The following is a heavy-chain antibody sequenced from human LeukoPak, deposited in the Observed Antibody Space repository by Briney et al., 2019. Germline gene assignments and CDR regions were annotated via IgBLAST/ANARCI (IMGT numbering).Heavy chain of an antibody. V-gene: IGHV4-4*07. CDR1: GGSFSGYH. CDR2: IYTSGST. J-gene: IGHJ5*02. Sequence: PSETLSLTCAVYGGSFSGYHWSWIRQPAGKGLEWIGRIYTSGSTTYNPSLKSRVTMSVDTSKSQFSLNLMSVTAADTAVYYCTRDTGTTGEVKFDPWGQGTLVTVSS. CDR3: TRDTGTTGEVKFDP. D-gene: IGHD4-17*01.